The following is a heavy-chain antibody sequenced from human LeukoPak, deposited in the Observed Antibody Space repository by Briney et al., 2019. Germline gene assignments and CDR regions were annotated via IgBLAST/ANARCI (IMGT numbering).Heavy chain of an antibody. J-gene: IGHJ6*03. CDR2: ISSSGSTI. D-gene: IGHD2-15*01. CDR1: GFTFSSYE. CDR3: ARRGLLVVAATLPHYYYYYMDV. Sequence: QPGGSLRLSCAASGFTFSSYEMNWVRQAPGKGLEWVSYISSSGSTIYYADSVKGRFTISRDNAKNSLYLQMNSLRDEDTAVYYCARRGLLVVAATLPHYYYYYMDVWGKGTTVTVSS. V-gene: IGHV3-48*03.